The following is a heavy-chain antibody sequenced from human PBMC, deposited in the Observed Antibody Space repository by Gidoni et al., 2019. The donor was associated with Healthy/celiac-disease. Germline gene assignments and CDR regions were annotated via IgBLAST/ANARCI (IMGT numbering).Heavy chain of an antibody. J-gene: IGHJ3*02. CDR3: AADRWVGETGDAFDI. V-gene: IGHV1-58*01. CDR2: IVVGSGNT. D-gene: IGHD1-26*01. Sequence: QMQLVQSGPEVKTPGTSVKVSCKASGFTFTSSAVQWVRQARGQRLEWIGWIVVGSGNTNYAQKFQERVTITRDMSTSTAYMELSSLRSEDTAVYYCAADRWVGETGDAFDIWGQGTMVTVSS. CDR1: GFTFTSSA.